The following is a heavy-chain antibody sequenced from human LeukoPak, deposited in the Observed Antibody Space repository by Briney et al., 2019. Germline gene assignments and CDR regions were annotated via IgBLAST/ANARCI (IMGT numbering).Heavy chain of an antibody. J-gene: IGHJ6*03. CDR1: GFTFDDYG. CDR2: INWNGGST. D-gene: IGHD5-24*01. V-gene: IGHV3-20*04. CDR3: ARLANPNYPYYYMDV. Sequence: GGSLRLSCAASGFTFDDYGMSWVRQAPGKGLEWVSGINWNGGSTGYADSVKGRFTISRDNAKNSVYLQMNSLRAEDTALYYCARLANPNYPYYYMDVWGKGTTVTVSS.